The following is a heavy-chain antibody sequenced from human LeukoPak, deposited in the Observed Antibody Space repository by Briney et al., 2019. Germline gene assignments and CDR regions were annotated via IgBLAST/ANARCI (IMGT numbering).Heavy chain of an antibody. D-gene: IGHD5-18*01. Sequence: SETLSLTCTVSGGSISSYYWSWIRQPPGKGLEWIGYIYYSGSTNYNPSLKSRVTISVDTSKNQFSLKLSSVTAADTAVYYCARAPRGYSYDFDYWGQGILVTVSS. V-gene: IGHV4-59*01. CDR2: IYYSGST. J-gene: IGHJ4*02. CDR3: ARAPRGYSYDFDY. CDR1: GGSISSYY.